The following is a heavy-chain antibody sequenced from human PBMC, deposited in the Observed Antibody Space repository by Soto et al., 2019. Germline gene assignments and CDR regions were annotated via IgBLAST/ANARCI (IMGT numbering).Heavy chain of an antibody. CDR1: GFTFGNAG. CDR3: TTAPWGPYVWGSYGGRY. J-gene: IGHJ4*02. Sequence: GGSLRVSCTAAGFTFGNAGRNWVRQAPGKGLEWVGRIKSKIDGGATDYAPPVKGRFTISRDDSNSTLYLQMNSLRTEDTAVYYCTTAPWGPYVWGSYGGRYWAQGTLVTVS. V-gene: IGHV3-15*07. D-gene: IGHD3-16*01. CDR2: IKSKIDGGAT.